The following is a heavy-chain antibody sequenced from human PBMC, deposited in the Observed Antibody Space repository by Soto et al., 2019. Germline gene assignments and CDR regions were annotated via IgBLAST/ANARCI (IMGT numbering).Heavy chain of an antibody. CDR2: IYSSGAT. V-gene: IGHV4-4*07. J-gene: IGHJ4*02. CDR1: GGSISSYY. CDR3: AREHKVVKDFEF. Sequence: QVQLQESGPGLVKPSDTLSLSCTVSGGSISSYYWNWIRQPAGKGLEWIGRIYSSGATNYNPSLKSRVTMSTDTSTNHFSLRLTSVNPADTAVYYCAREHKVVKDFEFWGQGILVTVSS. D-gene: IGHD2-15*01.